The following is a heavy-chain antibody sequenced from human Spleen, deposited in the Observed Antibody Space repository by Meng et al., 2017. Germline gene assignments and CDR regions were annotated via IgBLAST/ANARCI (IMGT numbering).Heavy chain of an antibody. Sequence: GGSLRLSCAASGFTFSSYEMNWVRQAPGKGLEWVSYISSSGSTIYYADSVKGRFTLSRDNAKNSLYLQMNSLRAEDTAIYYCARVTWDSGYYKSFDYWGQGTLVTVSS. D-gene: IGHD3-3*01. V-gene: IGHV3-48*03. CDR3: ARVTWDSGYYKSFDY. J-gene: IGHJ4*02. CDR2: ISSSGSTI. CDR1: GFTFSSYE.